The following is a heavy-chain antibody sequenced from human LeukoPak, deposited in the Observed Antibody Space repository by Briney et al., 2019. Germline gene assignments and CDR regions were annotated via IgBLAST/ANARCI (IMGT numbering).Heavy chain of an antibody. Sequence: GASVKVSCKASGYTFTSFVMCWVRQAPGQGLEWMGGIIPILGTANYAQKFQGRVTITADKSTSTAYMELSSLRSEDTAVYYCARVETSAAAGTPDDYWGQGTLVTVSS. J-gene: IGHJ4*02. CDR3: ARVETSAAAGTPDDY. D-gene: IGHD6-13*01. CDR1: GYTFTSFV. V-gene: IGHV1-69*06. CDR2: IIPILGTA.